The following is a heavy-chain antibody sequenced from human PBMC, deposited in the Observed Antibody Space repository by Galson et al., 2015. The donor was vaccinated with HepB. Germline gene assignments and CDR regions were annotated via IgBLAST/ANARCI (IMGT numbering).Heavy chain of an antibody. V-gene: IGHV4-59*01. J-gene: IGHJ5*02. CDR1: GGSISSSY. CDR3: ARAIVGATNWFDP. D-gene: IGHD1-26*01. CDR2: IYYSGST. Sequence: SETLSLTCTVSGGSISSSYWSWIRQPPGKGLEWIGYIYYSGSTNYNPSLKSRVTISVDTSKNQFSLKLSSVTAADTAVYYCARAIVGATNWFDPWGQGTLVTVSS.